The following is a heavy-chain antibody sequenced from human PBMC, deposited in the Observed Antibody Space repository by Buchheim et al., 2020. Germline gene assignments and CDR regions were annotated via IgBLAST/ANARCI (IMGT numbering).Heavy chain of an antibody. CDR3: ARDFLVGGGDSFSDV. CDR1: GFTFSSYA. CDR2: ISYDGSNK. J-gene: IGHJ6*02. Sequence: QVQLVESGEGVVQPGRSLRLSCAASGFTFSSYAMHWVRQAPGKGLEWVAVISYDGSNKYYADSVKGRFTISRDNSKNTPYLQMNSLRAEDTAVYYCARDFLVGGGDSFSDVWGQGTT. D-gene: IGHD2-21*02. V-gene: IGHV3-30*04.